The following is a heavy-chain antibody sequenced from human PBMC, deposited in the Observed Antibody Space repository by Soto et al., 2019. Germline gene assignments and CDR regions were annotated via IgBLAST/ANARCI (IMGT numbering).Heavy chain of an antibody. CDR1: GSSFSNIW. CDR2: ISRGREGGTA. V-gene: IGHV3-15*01. Sequence: GGSQTLSCPASGSSFSNIWRGCVRQAPRSCPEWSGQISRGREGGTAEYTAPVNGRINMSTDDPKQTPDSQMSSPTTADMTMYYCTTDRAITLHGSVWYYFDNWVRGTLVTVSS. CDR3: TTDRAITLHGSVWYYFDN. D-gene: IGHD6-19*01. J-gene: IGHJ4*02.